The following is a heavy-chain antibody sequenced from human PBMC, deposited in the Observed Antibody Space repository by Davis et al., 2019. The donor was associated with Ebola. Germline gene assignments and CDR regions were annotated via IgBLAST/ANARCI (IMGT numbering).Heavy chain of an antibody. D-gene: IGHD4-17*01. J-gene: IGHJ5*02. Sequence: PGGSLRLSCTTSGFTFSTYALSWVRQAPGKGLEWVANIKKDASEKYYVDSVKGRFTISRDNAKNSLYLQMNNLRPEDTAVYYCARNGDYISAWGQGTLVTVSS. CDR3: ARNGDYISA. V-gene: IGHV3-7*01. CDR1: GFTFSTYA. CDR2: IKKDASEK.